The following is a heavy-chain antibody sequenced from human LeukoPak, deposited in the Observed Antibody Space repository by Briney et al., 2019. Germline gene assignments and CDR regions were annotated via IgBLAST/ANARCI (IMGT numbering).Heavy chain of an antibody. D-gene: IGHD3-22*01. V-gene: IGHV3-48*01. CDR3: ARDLDSSGYYWYFDL. J-gene: IGHJ2*01. CDR2: MSRSGDII. CDR1: GFTFSDYN. Sequence: SGGSLRLSCAASGFTFSDYNMNWVRQVPGKGLESVSYMSRSGDIIYYADSVKGRFTISRDNAKNSLYLQMNSLRAEDTAVYYCARDLDSSGYYWYFDLWGRGTLVTVSS.